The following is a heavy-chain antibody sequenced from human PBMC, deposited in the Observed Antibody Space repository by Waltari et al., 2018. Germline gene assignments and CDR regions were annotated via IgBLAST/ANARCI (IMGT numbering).Heavy chain of an antibody. D-gene: IGHD6-13*01. CDR3: ARETYRSRALDN. J-gene: IGHJ4*02. V-gene: IGHV3-30*04. Sequence: VQLGESGGDVVQPGGSLMLSCPASGCPFSSYTLHWVRQAPGKGLEWGRLLSCDASTKDYVDPVKRRFTLSRDKSRNTVHLEMENLRSDDTAIYHCARETYRSRALDNWGQGTLVTVSS. CDR2: LSCDASTK. CDR1: GCPFSSYT.